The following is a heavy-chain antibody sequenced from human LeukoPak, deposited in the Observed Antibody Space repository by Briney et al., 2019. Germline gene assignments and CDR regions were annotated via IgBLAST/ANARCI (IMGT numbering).Heavy chain of an antibody. Sequence: ASVKVSCKASGYTFNSYVISLVRQAPGQGLEWMGWINTYNGNTNYAHKLQGRCTMATDTSTSTAYMELRSLRSDDRAMYYCARTRAGDFWSGYYGIDYWGQGTLVTVSS. V-gene: IGHV1-18*01. J-gene: IGHJ4*02. CDR3: ARTRAGDFWSGYYGIDY. CDR2: INTYNGNT. CDR1: GYTFNSYV. D-gene: IGHD3-3*01.